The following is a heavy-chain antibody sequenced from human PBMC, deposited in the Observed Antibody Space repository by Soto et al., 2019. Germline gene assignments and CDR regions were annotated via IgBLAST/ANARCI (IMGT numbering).Heavy chain of an antibody. CDR1: GFTFSSYA. J-gene: IGHJ3*02. CDR2: ISGSGGST. CDR3: AKGLWFGELSPDAFDI. V-gene: IGHV3-23*01. Sequence: GGSLRLSCAASGFTFSSYAMSWVRQAPGKGLEWVSAISGSGGSTYYADSVKGRFTISRDNSKNTLYLQMNSLRAEDTAVYYCAKGLWFGELSPDAFDIWGQGTMVTVSS. D-gene: IGHD3-10*01.